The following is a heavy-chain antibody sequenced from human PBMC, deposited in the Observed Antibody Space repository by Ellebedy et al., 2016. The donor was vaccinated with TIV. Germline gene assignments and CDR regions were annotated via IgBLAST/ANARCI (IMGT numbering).Heavy chain of an antibody. D-gene: IGHD1-1*01. CDR3: TREKIQLWSTDYYFYYGLDV. Sequence: GESLKISCAASGFTFSDVWINWVRQGPGKGLEWVAYIARRGDVVSYADSVMGRFTISRDNAKNSVSLQMSSLRVEDTAVYYCTREKIQLWSTDYYFYYGLDVWGQGTTVFVSS. V-gene: IGHV3-48*04. J-gene: IGHJ6*02. CDR2: IARRGDVV. CDR1: GFTFSDVW.